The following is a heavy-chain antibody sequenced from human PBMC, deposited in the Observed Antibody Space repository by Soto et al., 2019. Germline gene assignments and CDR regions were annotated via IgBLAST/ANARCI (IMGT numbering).Heavy chain of an antibody. CDR3: TRDASRDSSARGWFDP. CDR1: GFTFSTYT. V-gene: IGHV3-21*01. D-gene: IGHD6-13*01. Sequence: SLRLSCASSGFTFSTYTMNWVRQAPGKGLEWVSSINGRGNYIYYTDALRGRFTISRDNAKNSLHLQMNSLRAEDTAVYYCTRDASRDSSARGWFDPWGPGTLVTVSS. CDR2: INGRGNYI. J-gene: IGHJ5*02.